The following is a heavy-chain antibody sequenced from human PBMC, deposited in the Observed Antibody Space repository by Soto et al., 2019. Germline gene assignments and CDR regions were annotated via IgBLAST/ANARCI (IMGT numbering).Heavy chain of an antibody. CDR1: GFTFSSYA. Sequence: EVQLLDSGGGLVRPGGSLRLSCAASGFTFSSYAMTWVRQAPGKGLAWVSTVSDSGGSAYYADSVRGRFTVSRDNSKNIFYLHMTRLRVEDTAVYFCAKGGILDQVARRNFDYWGRGTLVTVSS. CDR2: VSDSGGSA. CDR3: AKGGILDQVARRNFDY. D-gene: IGHD5-12*01. J-gene: IGHJ4*02. V-gene: IGHV3-23*01.